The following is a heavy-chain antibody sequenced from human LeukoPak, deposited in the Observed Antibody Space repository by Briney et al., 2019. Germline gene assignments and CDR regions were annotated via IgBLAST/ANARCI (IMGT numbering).Heavy chain of an antibody. J-gene: IGHJ3*02. CDR2: IYPGDSDT. D-gene: IGHD6-13*01. Sequence: GESLKISCKGSGYSFTNYWIGWLRQMPGKGLEWMGIIYPGDSDTRYSPSFQGQVTISADKSISTAYLQWSSLKASDTAMYYCGRIPAAGSLKGSFDIWGQGTMVTVSS. CDR3: GRIPAAGSLKGSFDI. CDR1: GYSFTNYW. V-gene: IGHV5-51*01.